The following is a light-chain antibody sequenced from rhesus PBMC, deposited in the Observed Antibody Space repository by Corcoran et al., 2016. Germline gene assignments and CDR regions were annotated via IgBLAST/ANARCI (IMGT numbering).Light chain of an antibody. J-gene: IGKJ1*01. CDR2: TAF. CDR3: QQNSSSPPRT. Sequence: DIQMTQSPSSLSASVEDTVTITCRASQSVNNWLAWYQQKPGKAPKILVYTAFVLQTGVPSMFSGMGSGTDYSLTNGSLRTEDIATNYCQQNSSSPPRTFGQGNKVVIK. CDR1: QSVNNW. V-gene: IGKV1-22*01.